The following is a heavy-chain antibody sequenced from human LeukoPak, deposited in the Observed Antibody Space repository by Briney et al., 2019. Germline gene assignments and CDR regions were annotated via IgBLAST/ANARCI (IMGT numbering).Heavy chain of an antibody. CDR2: IYYSGST. J-gene: IGHJ6*02. Sequence: PSETLSLTCTVSGGSISSGDYYWSWIRQPPGKGLEWIGYIYYSGSTYYNPSLKSRVTISVDTSKNQFSLKLSSVTAADTAVYYCARGPHYYGMDVWGQGTTVTVSS. V-gene: IGHV4-30-4*01. CDR3: ARGPHYYGMDV. CDR1: GGSISSGDYY.